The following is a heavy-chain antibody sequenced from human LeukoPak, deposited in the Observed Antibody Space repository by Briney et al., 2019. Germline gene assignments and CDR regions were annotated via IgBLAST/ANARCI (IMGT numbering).Heavy chain of an antibody. CDR3: ARGIHIVVVTATRGVSDFWFDP. J-gene: IGHJ5*02. CDR1: GGSISSGDYY. CDR2: IYYSGST. V-gene: IGHV4-30-4*01. Sequence: PSQTLSLTCTVSGGSISSGDYYWSWIRQPPGKGLEWIGYIYYSGSTYYNPSLKSRVTISVDTSKNQFSLKLSSVTAADTAVYYCARGIHIVVVTATRGVSDFWFDPWGQGTLVTVSS. D-gene: IGHD2-21*02.